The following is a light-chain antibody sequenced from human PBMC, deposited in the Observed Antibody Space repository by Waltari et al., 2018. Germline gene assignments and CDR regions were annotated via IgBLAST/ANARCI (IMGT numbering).Light chain of an antibody. CDR2: EVS. CDR3: SSYTSSSTYVV. Sequence: QSALTQPASVSGSPGQSITISCTGTSSDVGGYNYVSWYHQHPGKAPKLMIYEVSNRPSGVSNRFSGSKSGNTASLTLSGLQAEDEADYYCSSYTSSSTYVVFGGGTKLTVL. CDR1: SSDVGGYNY. J-gene: IGLJ2*01. V-gene: IGLV2-14*01.